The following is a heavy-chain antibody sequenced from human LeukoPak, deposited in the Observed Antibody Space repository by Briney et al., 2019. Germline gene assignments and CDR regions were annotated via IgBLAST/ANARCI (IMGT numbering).Heavy chain of an antibody. CDR3: ARDVHGDYGSGWFDP. J-gene: IGHJ5*02. V-gene: IGHV1-69*05. CDR1: GGTFNNSA. Sequence: GASVKVSCKTSGGTFNNSAISWVRQAPGQGLEWLGGIMPLFGTAGYAQKLQGRVTITKDESTRTVYFELTSLTSDDTAVYYCARDVHGDYGSGWFDPWGQGTLVSVSS. CDR2: IMPLFGTA. D-gene: IGHD4-17*01.